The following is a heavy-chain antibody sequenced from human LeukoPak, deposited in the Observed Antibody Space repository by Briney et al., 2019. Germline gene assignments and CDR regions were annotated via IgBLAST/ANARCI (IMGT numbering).Heavy chain of an antibody. CDR2: ISYSGST. J-gene: IGHJ4*02. V-gene: IGHV4-59*01. Sequence: SETLSLTCSVSGGSINSYYWSWIRQPPGKGLEWIGYISYSGSTNYNPSLKSRVTISLDTSKTQFFLKLSSVTAADTALYYCARGNANWGQGTLVTVSS. CDR3: ARGNAN. CDR1: GGSINSYY.